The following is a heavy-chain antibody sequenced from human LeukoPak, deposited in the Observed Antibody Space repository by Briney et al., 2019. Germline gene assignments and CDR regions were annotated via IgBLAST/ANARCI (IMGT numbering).Heavy chain of an antibody. Sequence: ASVKVSCKASGGTFSSYAISWVRQAPGQGLEWMGGIIPIFGTANYAQKFQGRVTITADESTSTAYMELSSLRSEDTAVYYCARGYNWKGYFDYWGQGTLVTVSS. J-gene: IGHJ4*02. D-gene: IGHD1-1*01. CDR1: GGTFSSYA. CDR2: IIPIFGTA. CDR3: ARGYNWKGYFDY. V-gene: IGHV1-69*13.